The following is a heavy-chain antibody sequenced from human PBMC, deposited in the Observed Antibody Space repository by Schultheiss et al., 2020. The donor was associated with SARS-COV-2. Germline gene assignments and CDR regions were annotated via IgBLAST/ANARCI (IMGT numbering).Heavy chain of an antibody. J-gene: IGHJ4*02. CDR2: IIPRYGSP. CDR1: GGTFRSYA. D-gene: IGHD6-19*01. CDR3: ASGSSGWYIYDY. V-gene: IGHV1-69*05. Sequence: SVKVSCKASGGTFRSYATSWVRQAPGQGLEWMGGIIPRYGSPNYAQKFQGRVTMTTDTSTSTAYMELRSLRSDDTAVYYCASGSSGWYIYDYWGQGTLVTVSS.